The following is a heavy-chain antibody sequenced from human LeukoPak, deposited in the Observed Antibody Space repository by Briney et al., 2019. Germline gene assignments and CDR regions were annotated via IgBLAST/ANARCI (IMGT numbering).Heavy chain of an antibody. CDR3: ARDSRGYPY. CDR1: GLTLSNYW. J-gene: IGHJ4*02. D-gene: IGHD3-22*01. V-gene: IGHV3-7*05. Sequence: PGGSLRLSCAASGLTLSNYWMTWVRLAPGKGLEWVANINQDGSEKNYVDSVKGRFTISRDNAKNSLYLEMNSLRAEDMGVYYCARDSRGYPYWGQGTLVTVSS. CDR2: INQDGSEK.